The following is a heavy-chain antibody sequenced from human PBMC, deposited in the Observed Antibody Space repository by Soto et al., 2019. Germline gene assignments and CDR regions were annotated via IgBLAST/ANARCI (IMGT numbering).Heavy chain of an antibody. J-gene: IGHJ3*02. CDR2: MNPNSGNT. CDR3: ARGYYDYIWGSYRYKDDAFDI. Sequence: ASVKVSCKASGYTFTSYDINWVRQATGQGLEWIGWMNPNSGNTGYAQKFQGRVTMTRNTSISTAYMELSSLRSEDTAVYYCARGYYDYIWGSYRYKDDAFDIWGQGTMVTVSS. V-gene: IGHV1-8*01. CDR1: GYTFTSYD. D-gene: IGHD3-16*02.